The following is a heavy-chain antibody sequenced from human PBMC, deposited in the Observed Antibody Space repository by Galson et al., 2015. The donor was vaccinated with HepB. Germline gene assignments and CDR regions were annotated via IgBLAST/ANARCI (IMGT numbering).Heavy chain of an antibody. CDR1: GYTFTGYY. CDR2: INPNSGGT. Sequence: SVKVSCKASGYTFTGYYMHWVRQAPGQGLEWMGWINPNSGGTNYAQKFQGWVTMTRDTSISTAYMELSRLRSDDTAVYYCAREQQLVQNYYYYYGMDVWGQGTTVTVSS. V-gene: IGHV1-2*04. D-gene: IGHD6-13*01. CDR3: AREQQLVQNYYYYYGMDV. J-gene: IGHJ6*02.